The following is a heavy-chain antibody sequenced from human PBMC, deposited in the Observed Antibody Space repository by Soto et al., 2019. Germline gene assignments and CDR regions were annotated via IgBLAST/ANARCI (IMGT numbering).Heavy chain of an antibody. Sequence: SETLSLTCTVSGGSISSGGYYWSWIRQHPGKGLEWIGYIYYSGSTYYNPSLKSRVTISVDTSKNQFSLKLSSVTAADTAVYYCARGSPKSHDYVWGSYRGSWFDPWGQGTLVTVSS. J-gene: IGHJ5*02. V-gene: IGHV4-31*03. CDR2: IYYSGST. CDR1: GGSISSGGYY. CDR3: ARGSPKSHDYVWGSYRGSWFDP. D-gene: IGHD3-16*02.